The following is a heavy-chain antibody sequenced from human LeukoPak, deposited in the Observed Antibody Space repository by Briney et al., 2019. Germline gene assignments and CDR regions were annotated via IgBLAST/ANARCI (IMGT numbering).Heavy chain of an antibody. CDR3: ARYTSTWYLDY. J-gene: IGHJ4*02. Sequence: RSQTLSLTCAISGDSLSSNSAAWNWSTQSPSRGLEWLGRTYYRSKWYSDYAVSVNGRITINPDTSKNQFYLQLNSVTPEDTAMYYCARYTSTWYLDYWGQGTLVTVSS. CDR2: TYYRSKWYS. D-gene: IGHD6-13*01. V-gene: IGHV6-1*01. CDR1: GDSLSSNSAA.